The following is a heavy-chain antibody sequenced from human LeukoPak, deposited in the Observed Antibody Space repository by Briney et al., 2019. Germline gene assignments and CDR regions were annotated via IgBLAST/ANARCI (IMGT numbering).Heavy chain of an antibody. D-gene: IGHD6-13*01. Sequence: SETLSLTCAVYGGSFSGYYWSWIRQPPGKGLEWIGEINHSGSTNYNPSPKSRVTISVDTSKNQFSLKLSSVTAADTAVYYCARGLVRYSSSWYILRWFDPWGQGTLVTVSS. CDR1: GGSFSGYY. CDR2: INHSGST. CDR3: ARGLVRYSSSWYILRWFDP. V-gene: IGHV4-34*01. J-gene: IGHJ5*02.